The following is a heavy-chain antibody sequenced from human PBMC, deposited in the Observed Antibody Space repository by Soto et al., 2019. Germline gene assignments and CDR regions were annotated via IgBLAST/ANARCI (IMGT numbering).Heavy chain of an antibody. V-gene: IGHV4-39*01. CDR2: IYYRGNA. J-gene: IGHJ4*02. CDR3: ARLEGLATISYYFDF. D-gene: IGHD3-9*01. CDR1: GGSISSGDYY. Sequence: PSETLSLTCTVSGGSISSGDYYWSWIRQPPGKGLEWIGSIYYRGNAYYNPSLQTRVSISLDKSRSQFSLKLNSVTAADSAVYFCARLEGLATISYYFDFWGPGALVTVSS.